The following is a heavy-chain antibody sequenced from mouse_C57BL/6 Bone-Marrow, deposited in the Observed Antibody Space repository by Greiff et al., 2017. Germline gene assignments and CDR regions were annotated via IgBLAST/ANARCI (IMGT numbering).Heavy chain of an antibody. CDR3: ARHGHYYYGSSYYFDY. Sequence: LVKPGASVKLSCKASGYTFTEYTIHWVKQRSGQGLEWIGWFYPGSGSIKYNEKFKDKATLTADKSSSTVYMELSRLTSEDSAVYCCARHGHYYYGSSYYFDYWGQGTTLTVSS. D-gene: IGHD1-1*01. CDR2: FYPGSGSI. J-gene: IGHJ2*01. V-gene: IGHV1-62-2*01. CDR1: GYTFTEYT.